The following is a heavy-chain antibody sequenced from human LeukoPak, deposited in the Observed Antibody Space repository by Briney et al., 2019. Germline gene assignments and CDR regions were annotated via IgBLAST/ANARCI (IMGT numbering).Heavy chain of an antibody. D-gene: IGHD3-10*01. J-gene: IGHJ4*02. V-gene: IGHV3-11*06. CDR3: ARVEGLLLTLDY. CDR1: GFTFSDYY. Sequence: GGSLRLSCAASGFTFSDYYMSWIRQAPGKGLEWVSYISSSSSYTNYADSVKGRFTISRDNAKNSLYLQMNSLRAEDTAVYYCARVEGLLLTLDYWGQGTLVTVSS. CDR2: ISSSSSYT.